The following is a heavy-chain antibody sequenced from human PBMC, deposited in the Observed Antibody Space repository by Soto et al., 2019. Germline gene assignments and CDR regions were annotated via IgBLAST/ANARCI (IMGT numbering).Heavy chain of an antibody. J-gene: IGHJ4*02. Sequence: QVHLQESGPGLVKPSGTLSLTCAVSGGSISSNNWWSWVRQPPGAGLEWIGEIYHSGRTNYSPSLKSRVTMAVDKSKNQSSLNLSSVTAADTAVYYCVSHGGWYFDYWGQGTLVTV. CDR3: VSHGGWYFDY. CDR2: IYHSGRT. V-gene: IGHV4-4*02. CDR1: GGSISSNNW. D-gene: IGHD6-19*01.